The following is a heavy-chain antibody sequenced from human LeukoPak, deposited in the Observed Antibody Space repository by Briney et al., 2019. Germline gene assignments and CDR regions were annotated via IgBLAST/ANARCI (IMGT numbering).Heavy chain of an antibody. CDR2: IIPILGIA. J-gene: IGHJ3*02. CDR3: ARAPGWWERIIGAFDI. V-gene: IGHV1-69*04. D-gene: IGHD1-26*01. Sequence: GSLVKVSCKASGGTFSSYAISWVRQAPGQGLEWMGRIIPILGIANYAQKFQGRVTITADKSTSTAYMELSSLRSEDTAVYYCARAPGWWERIIGAFDIWGQGTMVTVSS. CDR1: GGTFSSYA.